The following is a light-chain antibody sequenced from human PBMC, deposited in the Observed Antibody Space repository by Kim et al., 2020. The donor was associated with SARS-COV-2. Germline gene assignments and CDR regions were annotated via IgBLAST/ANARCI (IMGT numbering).Light chain of an antibody. CDR1: QTINHR. J-gene: IGKJ1*01. CDR3: QQSNDWPPLT. CDR2: DAT. Sequence: SPGERATLSCRASQTINHRLVWYQPKPGQAPRLLIYDATTRATGIPARFIGRGSETDFTLTISRLQSEDFAVYYCQQSNDWPPLTFGQGTKVDIK. V-gene: IGKV3-15*01.